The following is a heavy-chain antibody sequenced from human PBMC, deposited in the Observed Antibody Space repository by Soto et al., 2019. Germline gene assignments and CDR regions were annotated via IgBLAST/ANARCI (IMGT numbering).Heavy chain of an antibody. CDR2: ISAYNGNT. CDR1: GYTFTSYG. V-gene: IGHV1-18*01. CDR3: AGGMYYYDSSGYYTPFDY. D-gene: IGHD3-22*01. J-gene: IGHJ4*02. Sequence: GASVKVSCKASGYTFTSYGISWVRQAPGQGLEWMGWISAYNGNTNYAQKLQGRVTMTTDTSTSTAYMELRSLRSDDTAVYYCAGGMYYYDSSGYYTPFDYWGQGTLVTVSS.